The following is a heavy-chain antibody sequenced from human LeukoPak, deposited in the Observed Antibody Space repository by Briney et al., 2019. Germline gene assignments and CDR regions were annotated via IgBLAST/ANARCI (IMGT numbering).Heavy chain of an antibody. V-gene: IGHV3-33*01. J-gene: IGHJ6*02. Sequence: QPGRSPRLSCAASGFTFSSYGMHWVRQAPGKGLEWVAVIWYDGSNKYYADSVKGRFTISRDNSKNTLYLQMNSLRAEDTAVYYCARDPQYSSGWYIPSRNYYYYGMDVWGQGTTVTVSS. CDR2: IWYDGSNK. D-gene: IGHD6-19*01. CDR1: GFTFSSYG. CDR3: ARDPQYSSGWYIPSRNYYYYGMDV.